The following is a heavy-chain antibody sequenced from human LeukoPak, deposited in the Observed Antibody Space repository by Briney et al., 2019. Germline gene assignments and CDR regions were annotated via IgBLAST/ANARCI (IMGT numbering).Heavy chain of an antibody. J-gene: IGHJ6*03. Sequence: SETLSLTCAVYGGSFSGYYWSWIRQPPGKGLEWIGEINHSGSTNYNPSLKSRVTISVDTSKNQFSLKLSSVTAADTAVYYCARRKVRGVWNYYYYMDAWGKGTTVTISS. D-gene: IGHD3-10*01. CDR2: INHSGST. CDR3: ARRKVRGVWNYYYYMDA. CDR1: GGSFSGYY. V-gene: IGHV4-34*01.